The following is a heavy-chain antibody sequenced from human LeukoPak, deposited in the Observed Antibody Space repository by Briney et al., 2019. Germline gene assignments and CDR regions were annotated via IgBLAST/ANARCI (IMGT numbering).Heavy chain of an antibody. Sequence: PSETLSLTCTVSGGSISSYYWSWIRQPPGKGLEWVAYVYYSGVTSYNPSLKSRVAISIDTSKNQFSLNLSSVTAADTAVYYCARDSLLLCFGELSSWFDPWGQGTLVTVSS. CDR3: ARDSLLLCFGELSSWFDP. V-gene: IGHV4-59*12. D-gene: IGHD3-10*01. CDR2: VYYSGVT. J-gene: IGHJ5*02. CDR1: GGSISSYY.